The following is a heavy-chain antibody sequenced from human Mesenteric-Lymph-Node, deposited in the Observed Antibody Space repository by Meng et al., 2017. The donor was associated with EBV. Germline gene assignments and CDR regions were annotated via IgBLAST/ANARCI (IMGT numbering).Heavy chain of an antibody. CDR1: GGSVNSGSYY. V-gene: IGHV4-61*03. CDR2: IFSSGST. CDR3: ARGYGSGSYRYFDY. D-gene: IGHD3-10*01. Sequence: GPGPGLVKPSETLSLTCPGPGGSVNSGSYYWGWIRQPPGKGLQWIGYIFSSGSTNYNPSFKSRVTISVDMSKNHFSLRLTSVTPADTAVYYCARGYGSGSYRYFDYWGQGTLVTVSS. J-gene: IGHJ4*02.